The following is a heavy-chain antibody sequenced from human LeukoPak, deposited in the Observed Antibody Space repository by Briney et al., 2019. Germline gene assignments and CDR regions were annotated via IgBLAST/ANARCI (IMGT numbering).Heavy chain of an antibody. Sequence: SVTVSCTASGDTFSSYAISWVRQAPGQGLEWMGRIIPILGIANYAQKFQGRVTITADKSTSTAYMELSSLRSEDTAVYYCARAPMSYYDSTDWFDPWGQGTLVTVSS. CDR3: ARAPMSYYDSTDWFDP. D-gene: IGHD3-22*01. CDR2: IIPILGIA. CDR1: GDTFSSYA. V-gene: IGHV1-69*04. J-gene: IGHJ5*02.